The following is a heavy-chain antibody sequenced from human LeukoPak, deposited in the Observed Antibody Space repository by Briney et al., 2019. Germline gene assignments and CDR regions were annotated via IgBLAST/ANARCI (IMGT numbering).Heavy chain of an antibody. CDR1: GYTFTSYY. D-gene: IGHD1-26*01. CDR3: ARDRGLLDLYYFDY. Sequence: ASVKVSCNASGYTFTSYYMHWVRQAPGQGLEWMGIINPSGGSTSYAQKFQGRVTMTRDTSISTAYMELSRLRSDDTAVYYCARDRGLLDLYYFDYWGQGTLVTVSS. V-gene: IGHV1-46*01. CDR2: INPSGGST. J-gene: IGHJ4*02.